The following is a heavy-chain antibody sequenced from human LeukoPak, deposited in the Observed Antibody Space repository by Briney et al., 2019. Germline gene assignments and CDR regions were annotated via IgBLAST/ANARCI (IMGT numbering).Heavy chain of an antibody. CDR1: GGSFSDYY. D-gene: IGHD6-6*01. CDR3: ARFISARPKSYFDS. J-gene: IGHJ4*02. V-gene: IGHV4-34*01. CDR2: INHSGTT. Sequence: PSETLSLTCSVYGGSFSDYYWSWIRQPPGKGLEWIGEINHSGTTSYTPSLKSRVIISVDTSKTQFSLNLSSVTAADTAVYYCARFISARPKSYFDSWGQGTLVTVSP.